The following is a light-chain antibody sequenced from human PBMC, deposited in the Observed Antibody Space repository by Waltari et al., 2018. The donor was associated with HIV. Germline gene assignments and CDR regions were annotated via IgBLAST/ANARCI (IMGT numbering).Light chain of an antibody. Sequence: EIVLTQSPATLSLSPGGRASLSCRASQSVNNGYLAWYQWKPGQAQRLVNYGPSRSATCVPDRFTGSGSGTDFTLTISSLQPEDFAVYYCLQHATLPYTFGQGTKLEI. CDR2: GPS. CDR3: LQHATLPYT. CDR1: QSVNNGY. J-gene: IGKJ2*01. V-gene: IGKV3-20*01.